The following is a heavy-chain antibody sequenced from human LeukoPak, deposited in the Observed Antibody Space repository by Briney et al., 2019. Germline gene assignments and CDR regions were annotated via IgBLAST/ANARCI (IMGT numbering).Heavy chain of an antibody. J-gene: IGHJ4*02. Sequence: PGGSLRLSCAASGFTFNTYTMNWVRQAPGKGLEWVANIKQDGSDKYYVDSVKGRFTISRDNAKNSLYLQMNSLRAEDTAVYYCAIIPRAAAGPSARSPFHYWGQGTLVTVSS. D-gene: IGHD6-13*01. CDR2: IKQDGSDK. CDR1: GFTFNTYT. V-gene: IGHV3-7*01. CDR3: AIIPRAAAGPSARSPFHY.